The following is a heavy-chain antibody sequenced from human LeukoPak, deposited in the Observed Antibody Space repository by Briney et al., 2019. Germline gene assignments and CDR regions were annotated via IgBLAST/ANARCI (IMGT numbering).Heavy chain of an antibody. Sequence: GDSVKVSCKASGYTFSGTGWYLYWLRKAPGQGLESMGWIHPNNGDTAYAQKFEGRVAMTRDTSISTAYMELRRLRPDDTAVNFCARDGPAQMVDLDYWGQGTLVTVSS. J-gene: IGHJ4*02. CDR3: ARDGPAQMVDLDY. V-gene: IGHV1-2*02. CDR2: IHPNNGDT. D-gene: IGHD3-10*01. CDR1: GYTFSGTGWY.